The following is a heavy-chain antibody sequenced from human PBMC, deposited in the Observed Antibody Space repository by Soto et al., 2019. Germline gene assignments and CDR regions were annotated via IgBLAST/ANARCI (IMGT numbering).Heavy chain of an antibody. Sequence: QVQLVESGGGVVQPGPSLRLSCAASGFTVSNYGMHWVRQAPGKGLEWVAVIWNDGNNKYYRDSVKGRFTISRDNSKNTLERQMSSLRGEATAVYYCASAVACTDEAFDIWGQGTMVTVSS. CDR3: ASAVACTDEAFDI. J-gene: IGHJ3*02. CDR1: GFTVSNYG. CDR2: IWNDGNNK. V-gene: IGHV3-33*01. D-gene: IGHD5-12*01.